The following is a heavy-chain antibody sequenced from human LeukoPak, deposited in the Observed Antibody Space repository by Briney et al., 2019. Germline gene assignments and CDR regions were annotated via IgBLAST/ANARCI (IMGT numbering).Heavy chain of an antibody. Sequence: ASVKVSCKASGYTFTGYYMHWVRQAPGQGLEWMGWINPNSGGTNYAQKFQGRVTMTRDTSISTAYMELSRLRSDDTAVYYCARDGYDSSGHRYYLDYWGQGTLVTVSS. CDR2: INPNSGGT. CDR1: GYTFTGYY. V-gene: IGHV1-2*02. D-gene: IGHD3-22*01. CDR3: ARDGYDSSGHRYYLDY. J-gene: IGHJ4*02.